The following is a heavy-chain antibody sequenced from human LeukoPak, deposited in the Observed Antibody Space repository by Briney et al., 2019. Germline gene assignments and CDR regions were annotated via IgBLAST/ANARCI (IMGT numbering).Heavy chain of an antibody. CDR3: ARVGTRNYYYYYYMDV. CDR1: GGSISSGGYS. Sequence: SETLSLTCAVSGGSISSGGYSWSWIRQPPGKGLEWIGYIYHSGSTYYNPSLKSRVTISVDRSKNQFSLKLSSVTAADTAVYYCARVGTRNYYYYYYMDVWGKGTTVTVSS. J-gene: IGHJ6*03. V-gene: IGHV4-30-2*01. CDR2: IYHSGST.